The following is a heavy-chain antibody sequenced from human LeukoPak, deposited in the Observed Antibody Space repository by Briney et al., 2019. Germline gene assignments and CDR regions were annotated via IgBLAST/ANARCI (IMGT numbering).Heavy chain of an antibody. CDR1: GGSISSYY. D-gene: IGHD6-13*01. J-gene: IGHJ3*02. V-gene: IGHV4-4*07. CDR2: IYTSGST. CDR3: ARGHYSSSWRTNAFGI. Sequence: SETLSLTCTVSGGSISSYYWSWIRQPAGKGLEWIGRIYTSGSTNYNPSLKSRATMSVDTSKNQFSLKLSSVTAADTAVYYCARGHYSSSWRTNAFGIWGQGTMVTVSS.